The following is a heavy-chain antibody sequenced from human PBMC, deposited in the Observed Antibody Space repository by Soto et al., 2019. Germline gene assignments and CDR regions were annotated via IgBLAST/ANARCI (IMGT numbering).Heavy chain of an antibody. D-gene: IGHD3-10*01. CDR1: GFTFSSYA. V-gene: IGHV3-23*01. J-gene: IGHJ4*02. CDR3: AKDRAPVVLRGEDY. CDR2: ISGSGGST. Sequence: HPGGSLSLSCAASGFTFSSYAMNWVRQAPGKGLEWVSAISGSGGSTYYADSVKGRFTISRDNSKNTLYLQMNSLRAEDTAVYYCAKDRAPVVLRGEDYWGQGTLVTVSS.